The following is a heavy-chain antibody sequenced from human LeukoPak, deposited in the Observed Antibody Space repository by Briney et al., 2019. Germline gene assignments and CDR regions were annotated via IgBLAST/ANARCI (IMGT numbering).Heavy chain of an antibody. V-gene: IGHV1-69*05. CDR3: ARGGVAADVPIDY. CDR1: GYTFTGYY. D-gene: IGHD2-15*01. J-gene: IGHJ4*02. Sequence: GASVKVSCKASGYTFTGYYMHWVRQAPGQGLEWMGGIIPIFGTANYAQKFQGRVTITTDESTSTAYMELSSLRSEDTAVYYCARGGVAADVPIDYWGQGTLVTVSS. CDR2: IIPIFGTA.